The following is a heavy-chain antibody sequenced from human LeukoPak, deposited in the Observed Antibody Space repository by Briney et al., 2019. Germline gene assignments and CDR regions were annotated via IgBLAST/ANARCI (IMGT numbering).Heavy chain of an antibody. CDR1: GFTFSSYS. CDR2: ISSSSSYT. V-gene: IGHV3-21*04. Sequence: GGSLRLSCAASGFTFSSYSMNWVRQAPGKGLEWVSSISSSSSYTYYADSVKGRFTISRDNSKNTLYLQMNSLRAEDTAVYYCAKDPRDYYYYYYMDVWGKGTTVTVSS. J-gene: IGHJ6*03. CDR3: AKDPRDYYYYYYMDV.